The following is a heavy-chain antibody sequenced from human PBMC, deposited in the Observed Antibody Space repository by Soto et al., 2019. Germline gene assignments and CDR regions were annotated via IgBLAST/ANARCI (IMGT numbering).Heavy chain of an antibody. CDR2: MSYDGSNK. V-gene: IGHV3-30*18. D-gene: IGHD6-19*01. CDR3: AKAHVAQAVAFTLGFDY. J-gene: IGHJ4*02. CDR1: GFTFSTYG. Sequence: HPGGSLRLSCAASGFTFSTYGMHWIRQAPGKGLEWVAAMSYDGSNKYYADSVKGRFTISRDNSKNTLYLQMNSLRAEDTAVYYCAKAHVAQAVAFTLGFDYWGQGTLVTVSS.